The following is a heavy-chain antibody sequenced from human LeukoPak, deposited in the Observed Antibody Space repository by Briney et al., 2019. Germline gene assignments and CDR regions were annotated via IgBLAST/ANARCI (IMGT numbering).Heavy chain of an antibody. CDR3: ARSARHCNNGVCFTDYYIDL. Sequence: SETLSLTCTVSGDSISSGDYYWSWIRQPAGKGLEWIGRISSSGSTNYNPSLKSRVTISVDTSKNQFSLKLSSVTAADTAVYYCARSARHCNNGVCFTDYYIDLWGKGTTVIVSS. D-gene: IGHD2-8*01. CDR2: ISSSGST. V-gene: IGHV4-61*02. J-gene: IGHJ6*03. CDR1: GDSISSGDYY.